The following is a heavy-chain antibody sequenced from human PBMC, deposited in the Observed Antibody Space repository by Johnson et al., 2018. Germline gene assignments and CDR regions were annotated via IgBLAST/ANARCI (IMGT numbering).Heavy chain of an antibody. V-gene: IGHV4-34*01. CDR3: ARGVNYYGSGSYIHYGMDV. D-gene: IGHD3-10*01. Sequence: QVQLQQWGAGLLKPSETLSLTCAVYGGSFSGYYWSWIRQPPGKGLEWIGEINHSGSTNYNPSLKSRVTISVDTSKNQFSLELSSVTAADTGVYYCARGVNYYGSGSYIHYGMDVWGQGTTVTVSS. J-gene: IGHJ6*02. CDR1: GGSFSGYY. CDR2: INHSGST.